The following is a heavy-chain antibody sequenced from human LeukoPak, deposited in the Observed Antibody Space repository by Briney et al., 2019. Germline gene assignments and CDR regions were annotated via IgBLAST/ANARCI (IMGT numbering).Heavy chain of an antibody. CDR1: GYTFTSYG. D-gene: IGHD3-10*01. J-gene: IGHJ4*02. Sequence: ASVKVSCKASGYTFTSYGISWVRQPPGQGLEWMGWISAYNGNTNYAQKLQGRVTMTTDTSTSTAYMELRSLRSDDTAVYYCARDKYYYGSGSYYNEWGQGTLVTVSS. CDR2: ISAYNGNT. CDR3: ARDKYYYGSGSYYNE. V-gene: IGHV1-18*01.